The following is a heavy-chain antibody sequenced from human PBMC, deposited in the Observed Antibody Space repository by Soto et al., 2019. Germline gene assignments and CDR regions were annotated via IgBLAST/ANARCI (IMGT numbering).Heavy chain of an antibody. Sequence: EVQLVESGGGLVQPGGSLRLSCAASGFTFTNTWVNWVRQAPGKGLEWVGRIKSKTDGGTADYAAPVKGRFTISRDDSKHTLYLQMNSLKTEDTAVYYCALVGATGSGYWGQGTLVTVSS. CDR2: IKSKTDGGTA. CDR1: GFTFTNTW. V-gene: IGHV3-15*07. J-gene: IGHJ4*02. CDR3: ALVGATGSGY. D-gene: IGHD1-26*01.